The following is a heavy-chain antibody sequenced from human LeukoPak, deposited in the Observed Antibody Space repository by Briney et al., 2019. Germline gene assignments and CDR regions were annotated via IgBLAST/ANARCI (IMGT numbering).Heavy chain of an antibody. CDR3: AKTGYDSSGYYYALFDY. V-gene: IGHV3-23*01. CDR2: ISGSGGST. Sequence: GGSLRLSCAASGFTFSSYSMNWVRQAPGKGLEWVSAISGSGGSTYYADSVKGRFTISRDNSKNTLYLQMNSLRAEDTAVYYCAKTGYDSSGYYYALFDYWGQGTLVTVSS. J-gene: IGHJ4*02. CDR1: GFTFSSYS. D-gene: IGHD3-22*01.